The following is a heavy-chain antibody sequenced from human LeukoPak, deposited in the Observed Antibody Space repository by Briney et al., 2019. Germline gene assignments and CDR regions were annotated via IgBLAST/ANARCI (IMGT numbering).Heavy chain of an antibody. D-gene: IGHD5-18*01. V-gene: IGHV3-23*01. Sequence: QARGSLRLSCAASGFTFSSYAMSWVRQAPGKGLEWVSAISGSGGSTYYADSVKGRFTISRDNSKNTLYLQMNSLRAEDTAVYYCAKDPGYSYGYGYWGQGTLVTVSS. CDR3: AKDPGYSYGYGY. J-gene: IGHJ4*02. CDR1: GFTFSSYA. CDR2: ISGSGGST.